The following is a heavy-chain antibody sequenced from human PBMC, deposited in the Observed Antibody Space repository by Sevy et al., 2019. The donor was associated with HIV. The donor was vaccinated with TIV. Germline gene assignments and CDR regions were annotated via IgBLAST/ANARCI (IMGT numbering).Heavy chain of an antibody. J-gene: IGHJ4*02. Sequence: GGSLRLSCAASGFTFSSYGMHWVRQAPGNGLEWVAVISYDGSNKYYADSVKGRFTISRDNSKNTLYLQMNSLRAEDTAVYYCAKDRIAVAGSLRGYFDYWGQGTLVTVSS. V-gene: IGHV3-30*18. D-gene: IGHD6-19*01. CDR3: AKDRIAVAGSLRGYFDY. CDR1: GFTFSSYG. CDR2: ISYDGSNK.